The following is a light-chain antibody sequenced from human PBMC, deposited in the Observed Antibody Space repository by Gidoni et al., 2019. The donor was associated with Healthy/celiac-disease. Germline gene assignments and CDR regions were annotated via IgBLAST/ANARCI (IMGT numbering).Light chain of an antibody. CDR1: QSFSSY. CDR2: DAS. V-gene: IGKV3-11*01. Sequence: ELVLTQSTATLSLSPGVRATISCRARQSFSSYVAWYQQKPGQAHRLLIYDASNRATGIPASCSGGGCAKDFIIIISRLEDEDVADYYCQQCSNWYTFGQGTKLEIK. CDR3: QQCSNWYT. J-gene: IGKJ2*01.